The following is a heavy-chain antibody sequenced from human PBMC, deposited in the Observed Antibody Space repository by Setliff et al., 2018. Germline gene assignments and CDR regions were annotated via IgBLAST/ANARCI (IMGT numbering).Heavy chain of an antibody. V-gene: IGHV4-39*07. Sequence: PSETLSLTCTVSGGSISSSSYYWGWIRQPPGKGLEWIGSIYYSGSTYYNPSLKSRVTISVDTSKNQFSLKVSSVTAADTAVYYCARENRYSRGWYSYYYGMDVWG. D-gene: IGHD6-19*01. CDR1: GGSISSSSYY. J-gene: IGHJ6*01. CDR2: IYYSGST. CDR3: ARENRYSRGWYSYYYGMDV.